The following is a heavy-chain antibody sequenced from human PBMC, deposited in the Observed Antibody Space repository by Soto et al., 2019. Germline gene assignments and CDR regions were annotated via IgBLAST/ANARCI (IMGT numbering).Heavy chain of an antibody. D-gene: IGHD5-12*01. CDR3: ASSRGGFFIDY. CDR1: GASISSYY. V-gene: IGHV4-59*01. Sequence: SETLSLTCTVSGASISSYYWSWIRQPPGKGLEWIGYIYSGGSTNYNHSLKSRVTMSPDTSKNQFSLKLTSVNAADTALYYCASSRGGFFIDYWGKGALVTVSS. J-gene: IGHJ4*02. CDR2: IYSGGST.